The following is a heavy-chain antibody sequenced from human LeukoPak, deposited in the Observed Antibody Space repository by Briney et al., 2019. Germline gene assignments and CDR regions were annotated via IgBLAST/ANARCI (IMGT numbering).Heavy chain of an antibody. J-gene: IGHJ3*01. Sequence: SQTLSLTCAISGDSVSGNSTAYNWIRQSPSRGLEWLGRTYYRSKWYNDYAVSVKSRIIINPDTSKNQLSLRLNSVTPEDTAVYYCARGGQGDGYSADEAFDFWGQGTMVTVSS. CDR3: ARGGQGDGYSADEAFDF. CDR2: TYYRSKWYN. D-gene: IGHD5-24*01. CDR1: GDSVSGNSTA. V-gene: IGHV6-1*01.